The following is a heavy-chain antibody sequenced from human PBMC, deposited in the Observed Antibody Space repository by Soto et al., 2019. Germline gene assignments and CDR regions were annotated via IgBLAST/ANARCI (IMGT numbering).Heavy chain of an antibody. CDR3: AKEPSGSYLEYFQH. D-gene: IGHD1-26*01. CDR2: ISGSGGST. V-gene: IGHV3-23*01. J-gene: IGHJ1*01. Sequence: EVQLLESGGGLVQPGGSLRLSCAASGFTFSSYAMSWVRQAPGQGLEWVSAISGSGGSTYYADSVKGRFTISRDNSKNTLYLQMSSLRSEDTAVYYCAKEPSGSYLEYFQHWGQGTLVTVSS. CDR1: GFTFSSYA.